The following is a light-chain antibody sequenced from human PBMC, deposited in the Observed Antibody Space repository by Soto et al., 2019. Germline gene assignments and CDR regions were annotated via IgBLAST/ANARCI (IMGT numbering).Light chain of an antibody. V-gene: IGKV1-5*03. CDR3: QQYDDYPWT. CDR1: QSISTW. J-gene: IGKJ1*01. CDR2: RAS. Sequence: TQSPGTLSLSPGERATITCRASQSISTWLAWFQQKPGKAPKLLIYRASSLESGAPSRFSGTGSGTEFTLTISSLQPDDFATYYCQQYDDYPWTFGQGTKVDI.